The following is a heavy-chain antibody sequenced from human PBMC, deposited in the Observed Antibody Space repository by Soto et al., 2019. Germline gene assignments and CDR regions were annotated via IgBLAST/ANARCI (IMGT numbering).Heavy chain of an antibody. CDR1: GGSISSGGYY. J-gene: IGHJ6*02. CDR2: IYYSGST. CDR3: ARNYYDNLGMDV. Sequence: SETLSLTCTVSGGSISSGGYYWSWIRQHPGKGLEWIGYIYYSGSTYYNPSLKSRVTISVDTSKNQFSLKLSSVTAADTAVYYRARNYYDNLGMDVWGQGTTVTVSS. V-gene: IGHV4-31*03. D-gene: IGHD3-22*01.